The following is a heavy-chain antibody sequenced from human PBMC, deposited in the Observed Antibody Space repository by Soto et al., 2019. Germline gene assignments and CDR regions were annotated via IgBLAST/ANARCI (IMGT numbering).Heavy chain of an antibody. CDR3: ARGFTQWLVGGYYYYYYMDV. Sequence: QVQLVESGGGLAKPGGSLRLSCEASGFTLSDYYMSWIRQAPGKGLEWISYISSSGTIIYYADSVKGRFTISRDNAKKSPYLQMNSLRAADTAVYYSARGFTQWLVGGYYYYYYMDVGGKGTTVTVSS. D-gene: IGHD6-19*01. CDR2: ISSSGTII. CDR1: GFTLSDYY. V-gene: IGHV3-11*01. J-gene: IGHJ6*03.